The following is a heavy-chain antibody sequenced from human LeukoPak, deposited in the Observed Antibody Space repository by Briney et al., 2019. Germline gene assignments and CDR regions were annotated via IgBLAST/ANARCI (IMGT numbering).Heavy chain of an antibody. Sequence: PSETLSLTCTVSGGSIDSRGFHWGLIRQRPGKRLEWIVTVYYSGGTYYNPSVEGRVTISVDTSKNQFSLKLSSVTAADTAVYYCARHGYDFWSGYYTGGYYYYYMDVWGKGTTVTVSS. J-gene: IGHJ6*03. V-gene: IGHV4-39*01. CDR3: ARHGYDFWSGYYTGGYYYYYMDV. CDR1: GGSIDSRGFH. D-gene: IGHD3-3*01. CDR2: VYYSGGT.